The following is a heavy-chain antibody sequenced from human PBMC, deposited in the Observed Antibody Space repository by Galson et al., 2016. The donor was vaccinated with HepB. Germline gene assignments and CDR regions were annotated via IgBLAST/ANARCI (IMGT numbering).Heavy chain of an antibody. CDR1: GFTVSSNY. CDR2: IYSGGST. V-gene: IGHV3-66*01. D-gene: IGHD1-26*01. CDR3: ARGYGSYHDY. J-gene: IGHJ4*02. Sequence: CAASGFTVSSNYMSWVRQAPGKGLEWVSVIYSGGSTYYADSVKGRFIISRDNSKNTVYLQMNSLRAEDTAVYYCARGYGSYHDYWGQGIQVTVSS.